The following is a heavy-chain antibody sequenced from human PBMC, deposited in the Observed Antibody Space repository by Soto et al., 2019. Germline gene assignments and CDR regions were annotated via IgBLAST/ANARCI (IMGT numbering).Heavy chain of an antibody. D-gene: IGHD2-2*01. J-gene: IGHJ3*02. CDR1: GFTFSSYA. CDR2: ISGSGGST. CDR3: AKDWGYCSSTSCYGIDAFDI. V-gene: IGHV3-23*01. Sequence: EVQLLESGGGLVQPGGSLRLSCAASGFTFSSYAMSWVRKAPGKGLEWVSAISGSGGSTYYADSVKGRFTISRDNSKNTLYLQMNSLRAEDTAVYYCAKDWGYCSSTSCYGIDAFDIWGQGTMVTVSS.